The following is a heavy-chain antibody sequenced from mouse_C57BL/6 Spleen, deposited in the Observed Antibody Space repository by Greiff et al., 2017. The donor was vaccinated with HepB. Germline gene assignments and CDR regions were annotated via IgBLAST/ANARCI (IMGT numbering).Heavy chain of an antibody. J-gene: IGHJ3*01. Sequence: QVQLQQSGAELVKPGASVKLSCKASGYTFTEYTIHWVKQRSGQGLEWIGWVYPGSGSIKYNEKFKDKATLTADKSSSTADMELSRVTSEDSAVYFCARHEDKNYLACVSYWGQGTLVTVSA. V-gene: IGHV1-62-2*01. CDR1: GYTFTEYT. D-gene: IGHD1-1*01. CDR3: ARHEDKNYLACVSY. CDR2: VYPGSGSI.